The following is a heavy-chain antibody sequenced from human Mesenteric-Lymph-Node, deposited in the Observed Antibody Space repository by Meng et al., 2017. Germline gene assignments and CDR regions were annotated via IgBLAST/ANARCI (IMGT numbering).Heavy chain of an antibody. V-gene: IGHV3-7*01. D-gene: IGHD3-9*01. J-gene: IGHJ5*02. Sequence: GGSLRLSCTASGFTFSSYWMSWVRQAPGKGLEWVANIKQDGSEKYYVDSVKGRFTISRDNAKNSLYLQMNSLRAEDTAVYYCARGARETSYDILTGYRSAGWFDPWGQGTLVTVS. CDR2: IKQDGSEK. CDR1: GFTFSSYW. CDR3: ARGARETSYDILTGYRSAGWFDP.